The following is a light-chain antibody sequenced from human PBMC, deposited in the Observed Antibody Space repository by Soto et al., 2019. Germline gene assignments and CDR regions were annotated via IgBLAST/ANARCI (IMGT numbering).Light chain of an antibody. CDR2: AAS. CDR3: QQSYITPPT. Sequence: DTQMTQSPSSLSASVGDRVTVTCRASQSIGSYLNWYQQQPGKAPKLLIYAASYLKSGVPSRFSGSGSGTDFTLTISSLQAEDFATYYCQQSYITPPTLGQGTKVDIK. J-gene: IGKJ1*01. V-gene: IGKV1-39*01. CDR1: QSIGSY.